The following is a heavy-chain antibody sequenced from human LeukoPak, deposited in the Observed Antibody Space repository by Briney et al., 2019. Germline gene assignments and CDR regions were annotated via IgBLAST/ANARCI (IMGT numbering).Heavy chain of an antibody. D-gene: IGHD5-18*01. CDR1: GFTFSNYW. Sequence: GGSLRLSCAASGFTFSNYWMHWVRQVPGKGLIWVSRINDDGSATFYADSVKGRFTISRDNAKNTLFLQINSLRAEDTAVYYCAKATQRGYSYGYFDYWGQGTLVTVSS. CDR2: INDDGSAT. CDR3: AKATQRGYSYGYFDY. J-gene: IGHJ4*02. V-gene: IGHV3-74*01.